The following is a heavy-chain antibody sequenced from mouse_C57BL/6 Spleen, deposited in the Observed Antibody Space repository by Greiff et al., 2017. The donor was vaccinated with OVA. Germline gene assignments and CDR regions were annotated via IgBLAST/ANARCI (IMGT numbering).Heavy chain of an antibody. CDR2: INPGCGGT. CDR3: ARRTVVAPYYFDY. D-gene: IGHD1-1*01. CDR1: GYAFTNYL. J-gene: IGHJ2*01. V-gene: IGHV1-54*01. Sequence: QVQLQQSGAELVRPGTSVKVSCKASGYAFTNYLIEWVKQRPGQGLEWIGVINPGCGGTNYNEKFKGKATLTADKSSSTAYMQLSSLTSEDSAVYFCARRTVVAPYYFDYWGQGTTLTVSS.